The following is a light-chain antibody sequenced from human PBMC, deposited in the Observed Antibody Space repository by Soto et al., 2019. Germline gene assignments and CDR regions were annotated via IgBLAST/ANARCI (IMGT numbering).Light chain of an antibody. CDR2: GAS. J-gene: IGKJ1*01. V-gene: IGKV1-5*01. CDR1: QSIRHY. CDR3: QHHNSYSQT. Sequence: DIQMPQSPPTLSASVGDRVTITCRASQSIRHYLAWYQQMPGKAPKLLIYGASTLQSGVPSRFSGSGSGTEFTLTISSLQPDDFGTYFCQHHNSYSQTFGQGTKVESK.